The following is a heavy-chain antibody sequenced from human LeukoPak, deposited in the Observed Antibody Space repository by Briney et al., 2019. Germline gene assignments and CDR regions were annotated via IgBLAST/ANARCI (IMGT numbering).Heavy chain of an antibody. D-gene: IGHD6-19*01. CDR3: ARVPFSSGSYLDY. Sequence: GGSLRLSCAASGFTFSSYEMNWVRQAPGKGLELVSYISSSGSTIYYADSVKGRFTISRDNAKNSLYLQMNSLRAEDTAVYYCARVPFSSGSYLDYWGQGTLVTVSS. J-gene: IGHJ4*02. V-gene: IGHV3-48*03. CDR2: ISSSGSTI. CDR1: GFTFSSYE.